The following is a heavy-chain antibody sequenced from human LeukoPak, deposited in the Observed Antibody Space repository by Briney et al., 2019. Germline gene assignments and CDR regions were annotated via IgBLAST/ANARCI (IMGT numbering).Heavy chain of an antibody. D-gene: IGHD3-3*01. Sequence: GGSLRLSCSASGFTFSSYEMNWVRQAPGKGLEWVSYVSSSGNTIHYADSVKGRFTISRDNAKNSLFLQMNSLRAEDTAVYYCARDLEHRSGYTLDYWGQGTLVTVSS. CDR1: GFTFSSYE. CDR2: VSSSGNTI. J-gene: IGHJ4*02. CDR3: ARDLEHRSGYTLDY. V-gene: IGHV3-48*03.